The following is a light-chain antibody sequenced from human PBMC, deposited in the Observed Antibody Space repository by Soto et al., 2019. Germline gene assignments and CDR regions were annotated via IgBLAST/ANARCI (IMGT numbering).Light chain of an antibody. CDR1: QSVSSN. Sequence: EIVMTQSPATLSVSPGERAILSCRASQSVSSNFGWYEKKPGQAPRLLIYGASISASGIPARFSGSESGTEFTLTINSLQSEDPAGFYCQQFDNWPPYTFGQGTKLEIK. V-gene: IGKV3-15*01. CDR2: GAS. J-gene: IGKJ2*01. CDR3: QQFDNWPPYT.